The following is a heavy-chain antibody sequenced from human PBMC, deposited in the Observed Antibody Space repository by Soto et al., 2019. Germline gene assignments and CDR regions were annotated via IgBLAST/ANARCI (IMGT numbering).Heavy chain of an antibody. D-gene: IGHD2-2*01. V-gene: IGHV4-4*02. CDR2: IYHSGST. Sequence: SETLSLTCAVSGGSISSSNWWSWVRQPPGKGLEWIGEIYHSGSTNYNPSLKSRVTISVDKSKNQFSLKLSSITAADTAVYYCASLPATSDFDYWGQGTLVTVS. CDR1: GGSISSSNW. CDR3: ASLPATSDFDY. J-gene: IGHJ4*02.